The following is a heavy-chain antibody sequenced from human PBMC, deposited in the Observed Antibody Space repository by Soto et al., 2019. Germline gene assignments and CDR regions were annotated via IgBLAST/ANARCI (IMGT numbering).Heavy chain of an antibody. Sequence: QVQLQESGPGLVKPSETLSLTCTVSGGSISSYYWSWIRQPPGKGLEWIGYIYYSGSTNYNPSLKSRVTITVDTSKNQFCLKLSYVTAADTAVYYCARHLGAAAGLYYYYYMDVWGKGTTVTVSS. J-gene: IGHJ6*03. D-gene: IGHD6-13*01. CDR1: GGSISSYY. CDR3: ARHLGAAAGLYYYYYMDV. V-gene: IGHV4-59*08. CDR2: IYYSGST.